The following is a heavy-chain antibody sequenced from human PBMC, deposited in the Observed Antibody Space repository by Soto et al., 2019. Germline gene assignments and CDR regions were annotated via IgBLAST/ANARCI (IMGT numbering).Heavy chain of an antibody. CDR3: ARVKIFGGNYGMDV. V-gene: IGHV4-39*01. CDR1: GGSISSSSYY. D-gene: IGHD3-3*01. CDR2: IYYSGST. Sequence: KPSETLSLTCTVSGGSISSSSYYWGWIRQPPGKGLEWIGSIYYSGSTYYNPSLKSRVTISVDTSKSQFSLKLSSVTAADTAVYYCARVKIFGGNYGMDVWGQGTTVTVSS. J-gene: IGHJ6*02.